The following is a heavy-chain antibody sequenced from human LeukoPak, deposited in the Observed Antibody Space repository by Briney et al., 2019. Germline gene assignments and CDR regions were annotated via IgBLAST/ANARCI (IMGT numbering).Heavy chain of an antibody. Sequence: GGSLRLSCTASGFTFGDYAMSWVRQAPGKGLEWVGFIRSKAYGGTTEYAASVKGRFTIPRDDSKSIAYLQMNSLKTEDTAVYYCTRDQIGRNYDFWSGYYGNDAFDIWGQGTMVTVSS. CDR1: GFTFGDYA. CDR3: TRDQIGRNYDFWSGYYGNDAFDI. D-gene: IGHD3-3*01. J-gene: IGHJ3*02. CDR2: IRSKAYGGTT. V-gene: IGHV3-49*04.